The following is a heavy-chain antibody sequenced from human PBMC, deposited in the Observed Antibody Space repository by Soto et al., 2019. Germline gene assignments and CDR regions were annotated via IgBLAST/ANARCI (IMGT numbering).Heavy chain of an antibody. Sequence: PGGSLRLSCAASGFTFSSYGMHWVRQAPGKGLEWVAVIWYDGSNKYYADSVKGRFTISRDNSKNTLFLQMNSLRAEDTAVYYCARDRVIAAAGTAYYYYGMDVWGQGTTVTVSS. CDR2: IWYDGSNK. V-gene: IGHV3-33*01. CDR1: GFTFSSYG. J-gene: IGHJ6*02. CDR3: ARDRVIAAAGTAYYYYGMDV. D-gene: IGHD6-13*01.